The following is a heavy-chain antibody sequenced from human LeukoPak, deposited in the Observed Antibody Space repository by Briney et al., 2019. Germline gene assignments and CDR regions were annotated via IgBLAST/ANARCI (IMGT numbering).Heavy chain of an antibody. CDR3: ARDGVERELGFDY. V-gene: IGHV6-1*01. CDR2: TYYRSKWYN. Sequence: SQTLSLTCAISGDSVSSNGAAWNWIRQSPSRGLEWLGGTYYRSKWYNDYAVSVKSRITINPDTSKNQFSLQLNSVTPADTAVYYCARDGVERELGFDYWGQGTLVTVSS. D-gene: IGHD1-26*01. J-gene: IGHJ4*02. CDR1: GDSVSSNGAA.